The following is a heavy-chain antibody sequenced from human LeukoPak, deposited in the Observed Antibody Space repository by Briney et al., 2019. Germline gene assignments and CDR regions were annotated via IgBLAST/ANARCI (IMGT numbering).Heavy chain of an antibody. D-gene: IGHD3-10*01. J-gene: IGHJ6*03. Sequence: PSETLSLTCTVSGGSISSSSYYWGWIRQPPGKGLEWIGSIYYSGSTYYNPSLKSRVTISVDTSKNQFSLKLSSVTAADTAVYYCARQTTMVRGVSVPYYYYYMDVWGKGTTVTISS. CDR3: ARQTTMVRGVSVPYYYYYMDV. CDR2: IYYSGST. V-gene: IGHV4-39*01. CDR1: GGSISSSSYY.